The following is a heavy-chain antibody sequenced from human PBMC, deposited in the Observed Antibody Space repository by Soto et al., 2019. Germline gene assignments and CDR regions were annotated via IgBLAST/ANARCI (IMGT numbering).Heavy chain of an antibody. J-gene: IGHJ6*02. D-gene: IGHD4-17*01. Sequence: PQTLSPTCAVSGYSISTSYYWGWIRQPPGKGREWIGSIYHSGSTYYNPSLKSRVTISVDTSKNQFSLKLSSVTAADTAVYYCARGGHDYGDYNYYYYGMDVWGQGTTVTVSS. CDR1: GYSISTSYY. V-gene: IGHV4-38-2*01. CDR3: ARGGHDYGDYNYYYYGMDV. CDR2: IYHSGST.